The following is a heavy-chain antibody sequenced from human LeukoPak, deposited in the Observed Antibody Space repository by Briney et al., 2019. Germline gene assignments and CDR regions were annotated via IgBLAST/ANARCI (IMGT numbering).Heavy chain of an antibody. V-gene: IGHV4-59*08. Sequence: SETLSLTCTVSGGSISSYYWSWIRQPPGKGLEWIGYIYYSGSTNYNPSLKSRVTISVDTSKNQFYLKLSSVTAADTAVYYCARRAIFEGPFDYWGQGTLVTVSS. CDR2: IYYSGST. D-gene: IGHD3-3*01. CDR3: ARRAIFEGPFDY. CDR1: GGSISSYY. J-gene: IGHJ4*02.